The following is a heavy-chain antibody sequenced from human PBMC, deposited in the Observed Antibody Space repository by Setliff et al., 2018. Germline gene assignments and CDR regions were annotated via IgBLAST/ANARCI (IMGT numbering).Heavy chain of an antibody. Sequence: GGSLRLSCAASGFTFHDYAMHWVRQAPGKGLEWVSGITGNSYYADSVKGRFTISRDNSRNMLYMQMNSLRADDTAVYYCARGTQAYTSWTDSALGYWGKGTLVTVSS. CDR2: ITGNSY. CDR1: GFTFHDYA. V-gene: IGHV3-9*01. J-gene: IGHJ4*02. D-gene: IGHD2-15*01. CDR3: ARGTQAYTSWTDSALGY.